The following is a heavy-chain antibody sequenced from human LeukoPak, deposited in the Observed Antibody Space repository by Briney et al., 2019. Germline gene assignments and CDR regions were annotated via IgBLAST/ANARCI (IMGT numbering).Heavy chain of an antibody. CDR1: GDSISSSTYY. CDR2: IFYSGST. V-gene: IGHV4-61*05. Sequence: SETLSLTCNVSGDSISSSTYYWGWIRQPPGKGLEWIGYIFYSGSTNYNPSLKSRVTISVDTSKNQFSLKLSSVTAADTAVYFCARVYYGRTYDYWYFDLWGRGTLVTVSS. D-gene: IGHD3-10*01. J-gene: IGHJ2*01. CDR3: ARVYYGRTYDYWYFDL.